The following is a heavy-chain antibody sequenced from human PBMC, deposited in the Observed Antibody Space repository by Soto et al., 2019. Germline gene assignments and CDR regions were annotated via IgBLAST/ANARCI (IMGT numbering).Heavy chain of an antibody. CDR3: TRVNYASWFDP. CDR2: INNDGSST. J-gene: IGHJ5*02. CDR1: GFTFSTYW. V-gene: IGHV3-74*01. Sequence: PGGSLRLSCAASGFTFSTYWMHWVRQAPGKGLVWVSGINNDGSSTTYADSVKGRFTISRDNAKNTLYLQMNSLRAEDTAVYYCTRVNYASWFDPWGQGTLVTVSS. D-gene: IGHD3-10*01.